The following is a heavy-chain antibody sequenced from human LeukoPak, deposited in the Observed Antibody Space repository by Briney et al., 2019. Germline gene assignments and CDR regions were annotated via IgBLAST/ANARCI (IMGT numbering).Heavy chain of an antibody. CDR2: SYTSGSS. CDR1: GGSISTHY. J-gene: IGHJ3*02. D-gene: IGHD2-2*01. V-gene: IGHV4-4*07. CDR3: ARSYCSSSCYAVGAFDI. Sequence: SETLSLTCTVSGGSISTHYWTWIRQSAGKGLEWIGRSYTSGSSSYNPSLRGRATMSLDTSKNQFSLRLTSVTAADTAVYYCARSYCSSSCYAVGAFDIWGQGTVVTVSS.